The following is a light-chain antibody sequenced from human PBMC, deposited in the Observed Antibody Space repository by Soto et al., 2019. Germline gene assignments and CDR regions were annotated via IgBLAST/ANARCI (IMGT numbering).Light chain of an antibody. CDR1: QSVIIN. Sequence: EIVMTHSPATLSVSPGERATLSFRASQSVIINFLAWYQQKPGQAPGLLIYDASNRATGIPARLSGSGSGTEFTLTISSLQSEDFAVYYCQQYNNWPTFGQGTRLEIK. CDR2: DAS. V-gene: IGKV3-15*01. J-gene: IGKJ5*01. CDR3: QQYNNWPT.